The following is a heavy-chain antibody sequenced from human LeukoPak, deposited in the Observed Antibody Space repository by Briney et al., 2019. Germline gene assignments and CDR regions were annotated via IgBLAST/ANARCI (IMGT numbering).Heavy chain of an antibody. V-gene: IGHV3-74*01. CDR2: INSDGSWT. CDR1: GNYW. Sequence: QAGGSLRLSCAAAGNYWMHWVRQAPGKGLVWVAHINSDGSWTSYADSVKGRFTISKDNAKNTVYLQMNNLRAEDTAVYYCVSFYEKYWGRGTLVTVSS. D-gene: IGHD2-2*01. CDR3: VSFYEKY. J-gene: IGHJ4*02.